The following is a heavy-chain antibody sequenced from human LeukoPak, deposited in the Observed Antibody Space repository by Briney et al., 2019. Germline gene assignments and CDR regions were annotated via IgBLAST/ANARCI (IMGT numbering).Heavy chain of an antibody. Sequence: TGESLKISCEGSGYSFTSYWIGWVRQMPGKGLEWMGIIYPGDSDTRYSPSFQGQVTISADKSNSTAYLQWSSLKASDTAMYYCARLYDSSDYHYDYWGQGTLGTVSS. V-gene: IGHV5-51*01. D-gene: IGHD3-22*01. J-gene: IGHJ4*02. CDR1: GYSFTSYW. CDR3: ARLYDSSDYHYDY. CDR2: IYPGDSDT.